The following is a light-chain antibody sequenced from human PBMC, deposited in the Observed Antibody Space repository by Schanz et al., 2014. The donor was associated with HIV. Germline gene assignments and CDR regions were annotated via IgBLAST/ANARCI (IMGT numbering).Light chain of an antibody. CDR2: AAS. Sequence: DIQMTQSPSSLSASVGDRVTITCRASQIISTYLNWYQQKPGKAPKLLIYAASSLHSGVPSRFSGSGSGTHFTLTISSLQPEDVATYYCQRYNIAPLTFGGGTRVDIK. V-gene: IGKV1-39*01. CDR3: QRYNIAPLT. CDR1: QIISTY. J-gene: IGKJ4*01.